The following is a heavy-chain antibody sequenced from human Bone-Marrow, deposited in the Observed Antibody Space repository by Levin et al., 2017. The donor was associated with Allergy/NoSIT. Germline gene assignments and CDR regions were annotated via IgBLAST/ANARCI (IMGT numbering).Heavy chain of an antibody. CDR1: GFTFTSYG. V-gene: IGHV3-33*01. Sequence: GGSLRLSCAASGFTFTSYGMHWVRQAPGKGLEWVAVIWYSGSRQYYGESVKGRFTISRDSSKNTLFLQMNNLTVEDTAVYFCARDIGYAATCYGLDVWGQGTTVTVSS. J-gene: IGHJ6*02. CDR3: ARDIGYAATCYGLDV. CDR2: IWYSGSRQ. D-gene: IGHD5-12*01.